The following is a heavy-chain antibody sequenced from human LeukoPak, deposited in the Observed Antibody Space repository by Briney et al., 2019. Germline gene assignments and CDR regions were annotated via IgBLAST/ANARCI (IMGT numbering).Heavy chain of an antibody. CDR3: ARGMERYDYVWESYPRGGNFDY. CDR2: INPNSGGT. J-gene: IGHJ4*02. V-gene: IGHV1-2*02. Sequence: ASVKVSCKASGYTFTGYYMHWVRQAPGQGLEWMGWINPNSGGTNYAQKFQGRVTMTRDTSISTAYMELSRLRSDDTAVYYCARGMERYDYVWESYPRGGNFDYWGQGTLVTVSS. D-gene: IGHD3-16*02. CDR1: GYTFTGYY.